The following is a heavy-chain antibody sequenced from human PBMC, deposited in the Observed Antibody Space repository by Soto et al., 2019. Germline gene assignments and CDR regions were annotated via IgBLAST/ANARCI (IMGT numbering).Heavy chain of an antibody. J-gene: IGHJ4*02. CDR3: TTDRQQLVLFDY. CDR2: IKSKTDGGIT. CDR1: GFTFSNAW. D-gene: IGHD6-13*01. Sequence: GGSLRLSCAASGFTFSNAWMSWVRQAPGKGLEWVGRIKSKTDGGITDYAAPVKGRFTISRDDSKNTLYLQMNSLKTEDTAVYYCTTDRQQLVLFDYWGQGTLVTVSS. V-gene: IGHV3-15*01.